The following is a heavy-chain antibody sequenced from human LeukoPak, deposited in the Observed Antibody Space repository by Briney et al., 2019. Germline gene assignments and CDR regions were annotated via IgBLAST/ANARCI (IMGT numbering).Heavy chain of an antibody. CDR1: GYTFTGYY. CDR2: INPNSGGT. V-gene: IGHV1-2*02. CDR3: ARVSIPPIASGSYRGAWVDFDY. Sequence: GASVKVSCKASGYTFTGYYMHWVRQAPGQGLEWMGWINPNSGGTNYAQKFQGRVTMTRDTSISTAYMELSRLRSDDTAVYYCARVSIPPIASGSYRGAWVDFDYWGQGTLVTVSS. J-gene: IGHJ4*02. D-gene: IGHD1-26*01.